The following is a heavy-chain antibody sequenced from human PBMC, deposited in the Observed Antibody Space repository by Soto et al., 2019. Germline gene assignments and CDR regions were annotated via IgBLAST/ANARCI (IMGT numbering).Heavy chain of an antibody. CDR1: GFTSHDHG. CDR3: GADVTAGGLAV. J-gene: IGHJ6*02. D-gene: IGHD2-21*02. CDR2: ILWNSGSA. V-gene: IGHV3-9*02. Sequence: EVQLVESGGGLVQPGGSLRLSCEASGFTSHDHGMHWVRQSPGKGLEWVSGILWNSGSAGYADSVKGRFTISRDIAKNSLYLQMDSLREEDTAFYYCGADVTAGGLAVWGQGTTVTVSS.